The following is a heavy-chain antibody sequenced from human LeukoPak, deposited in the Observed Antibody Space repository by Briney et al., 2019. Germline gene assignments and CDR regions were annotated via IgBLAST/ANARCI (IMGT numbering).Heavy chain of an antibody. Sequence: GGSLRLSCAASGFTFSDYYMSWIRQAPGKGLEWVSYISSSGSTIYYADSVKGRFTISRDNAKNSLYLHMNSLRAEDTAVYYCARGPPYGSGKFGPFDYWGQGSLVTVSS. CDR2: ISSSGSTI. CDR1: GFTFSDYY. D-gene: IGHD3-10*01. J-gene: IGHJ4*02. V-gene: IGHV3-11*04. CDR3: ARGPPYGSGKFGPFDY.